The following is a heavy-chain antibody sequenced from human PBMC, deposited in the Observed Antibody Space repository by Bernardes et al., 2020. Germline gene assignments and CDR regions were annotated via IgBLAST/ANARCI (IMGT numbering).Heavy chain of an antibody. V-gene: IGHV3-23*01. CDR1: GFTFSSYA. D-gene: IGHD3-3*01. Sequence: GGSLRLSCAPSGFTFSSYAMSRFRQAPGKGLERFSSNSGRGSSTHYADSVKGRFTISRDNSKNTLFLQMNSLRAEDTAVYYCAKYDGYDFWSGYYSDYWGQGTLVTVSS. J-gene: IGHJ4*01. CDR2: NSGRGSST. CDR3: AKYDGYDFWSGYYSDY.